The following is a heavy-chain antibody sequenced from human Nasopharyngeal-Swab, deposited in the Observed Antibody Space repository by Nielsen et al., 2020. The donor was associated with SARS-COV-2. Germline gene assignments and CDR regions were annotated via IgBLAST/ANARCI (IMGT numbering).Heavy chain of an antibody. D-gene: IGHD5-12*01. CDR1: GFTFSLYT. CDR3: ARGLDIVATIDY. V-gene: IGHV3-74*01. J-gene: IGHJ4*02. Sequence: GESLKISCAASGFTFSLYTINWVRQAPGKGLEWVSRINSDGSSKSYGASVKGRFTISRDNAKNTLYLQMSSLRRDDTAVYYCARGLDIVATIDYWGQGTLVTVSS. CDR2: INSDGSSK.